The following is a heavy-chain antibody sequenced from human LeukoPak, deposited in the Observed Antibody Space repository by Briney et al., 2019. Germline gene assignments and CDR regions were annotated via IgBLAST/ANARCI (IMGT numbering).Heavy chain of an antibody. CDR3: ARDRGSYFSDAFDI. J-gene: IGHJ3*02. CDR2: INPNSGGT. V-gene: IGHV1-2*02. D-gene: IGHD1-26*01. CDR1: GYTFTGYY. Sequence: ASVKVSCKASGYTFTGYYMHWVRQAPGQGLEWMGWINPNSGGTNYAQKFQGRVTMTRDTSISTAYMELSRLRSDDTAVYYCARDRGSYFSDAFDIWGQGTMVAVSS.